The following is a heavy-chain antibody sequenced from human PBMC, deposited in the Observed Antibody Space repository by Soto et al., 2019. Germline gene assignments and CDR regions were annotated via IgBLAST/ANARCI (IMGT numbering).Heavy chain of an antibody. CDR3: ASVPYGDPFDS. CDR1: GFPFSSYD. D-gene: IGHD4-17*01. CDR2: ISSSGSTM. V-gene: IGHV3-48*03. J-gene: IGHJ4*02. Sequence: GGPLRLSCADSGFPFSSYDMNWVRQAPGKGLEWVSYISSSGSTMYYADSVKGRFTISRDNAKNSLYLQMNSLRAEDTAVYYCASVPYGDPFDSWGQGTLVTSPQ.